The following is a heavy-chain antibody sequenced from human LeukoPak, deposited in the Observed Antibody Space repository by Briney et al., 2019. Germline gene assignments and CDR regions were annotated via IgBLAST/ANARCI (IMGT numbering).Heavy chain of an antibody. CDR1: GGSISGASYY. D-gene: IGHD4-17*01. CDR2: IYISGST. V-gene: IGHV4-61*02. CDR3: AREREGPYGYLDY. J-gene: IGHJ4*02. Sequence: PSGTLSLTCAVSGGSISGASYYWSWIRQPAGKGLEWIGRIYISGSTNYNPSLKSRVTISVDTSKNQFSLRLSSVTAADTAVYYCAREREGPYGYLDYWGQGTLVTVSS.